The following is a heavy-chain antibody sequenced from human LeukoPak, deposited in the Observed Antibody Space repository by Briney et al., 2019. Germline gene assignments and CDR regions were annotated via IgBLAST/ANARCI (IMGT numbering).Heavy chain of an antibody. V-gene: IGHV3-74*01. Sequence: PRGSQRLSCAASGFTFSSYWMHWVRQAPGKGLVWVSRIHSDERATDYADSVKGRFTISRDNAQNTLNLQMNSLRAEDTAVYYCARDPRGGTLDYWGQGALVTVSS. D-gene: IGHD3-10*01. CDR3: ARDPRGGTLDY. CDR1: GFTFSSYW. J-gene: IGHJ4*02. CDR2: IHSDERAT.